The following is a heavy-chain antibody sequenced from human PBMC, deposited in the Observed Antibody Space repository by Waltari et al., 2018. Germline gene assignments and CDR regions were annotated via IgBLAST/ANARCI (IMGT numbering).Heavy chain of an antibody. V-gene: IGHV4-61*02. CDR1: GGPISSGSFY. J-gene: IGHJ4*02. Sequence: QVQLQESGPGVVKPSQTLSLTCTVSGGPISSGSFYWNWIRQPAGKGLEWIGFIYTSGSTNYNPSLKSRVTISADTSKNQFSLRLTSVTAADTAVYYCAREGGFSYRSEHWGQGALVTVAS. CDR3: AREGGFSYRSEH. CDR2: IYTSGST. D-gene: IGHD3-10*01.